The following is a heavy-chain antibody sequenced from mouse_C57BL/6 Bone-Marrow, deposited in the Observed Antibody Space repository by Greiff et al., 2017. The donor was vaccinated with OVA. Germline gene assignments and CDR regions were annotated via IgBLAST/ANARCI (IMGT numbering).Heavy chain of an antibody. D-gene: IGHD2-5*01. V-gene: IGHV1-75*01. CDR3: ARGSFYYSNSGFAY. CDR1: GYTFTDYY. CDR2: IFPGSGST. Sequence: VQLQQSGPELVKPGASVKISCKASGYTFTDYYINWVKQRPGQGLEWIGWIFPGSGSTYYNEKFKGKATLTVDKSSSTAYMQLSSLTSEDSAVYFCARGSFYYSNSGFAYWGQGTLVTVSA. J-gene: IGHJ3*01.